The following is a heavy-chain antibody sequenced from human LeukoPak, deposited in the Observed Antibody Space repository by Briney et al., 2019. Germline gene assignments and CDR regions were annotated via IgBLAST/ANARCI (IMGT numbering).Heavy chain of an antibody. Sequence: SETLSLTCAVYGGSFSGYYWSWIRQPPGKELAWIGEINHSGSTNYNPSLKSRVTISVDTSKNQFSLKLSSVTAADTAVYYCARGGHYYDSSGYFGYWGQGTLVTVSS. J-gene: IGHJ4*02. CDR3: ARGGHYYDSSGYFGY. V-gene: IGHV4-34*01. CDR1: GGSFSGYY. D-gene: IGHD3-22*01. CDR2: INHSGST.